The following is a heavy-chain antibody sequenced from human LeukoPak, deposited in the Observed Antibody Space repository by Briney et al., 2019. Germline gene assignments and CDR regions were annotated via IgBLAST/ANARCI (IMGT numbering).Heavy chain of an antibody. D-gene: IGHD5-12*01. Sequence: SETLSVTCTVSGGSVSSGGYFWTWIRQHPGKGLEWIGHFYYSGSTDYNPSLKSRVTISPDRSKNQFSLKLNSVTAADTAVYYCARASSGYDYGGYYFDYWGQGTLVTVSS. CDR3: ARASSGYDYGGYYFDY. V-gene: IGHV4-31*03. CDR1: GGSVSSGGYF. J-gene: IGHJ4*02. CDR2: FYYSGST.